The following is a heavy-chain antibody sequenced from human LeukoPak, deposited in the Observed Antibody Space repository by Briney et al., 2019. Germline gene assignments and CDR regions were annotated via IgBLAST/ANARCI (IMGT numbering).Heavy chain of an antibody. D-gene: IGHD3-10*01. CDR1: GFTFSSYE. Sequence: PGGSLRLSCAASGFTFSSYEMNWVRQAPGKGLEWVSYISSSGSTIYYADSVKGRFTISRDNSKNTLYLQMNSLRAEDTALYYCAKSLHGSGSYYNYWGQGTLVTVSS. CDR2: ISSSGSTI. CDR3: AKSLHGSGSYYNY. V-gene: IGHV3-48*03. J-gene: IGHJ4*02.